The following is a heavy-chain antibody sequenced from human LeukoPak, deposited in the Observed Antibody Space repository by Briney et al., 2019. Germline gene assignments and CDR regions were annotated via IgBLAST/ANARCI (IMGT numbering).Heavy chain of an antibody. D-gene: IGHD3-16*02. Sequence: GGSLRLSCEPPGLTLGNAWMSWVGQAPGKGLEWVSSISSSTSYIYYADSVKGRFTISRDNAKNSLYLQMNSLRAEDTAVYYCARDLLGYNYHYMDVWGKGTTVTVSS. CDR3: ARDLLGYNYHYMDV. CDR1: GLTLGNAW. CDR2: ISSSTSYI. V-gene: IGHV3-21*01. J-gene: IGHJ6*03.